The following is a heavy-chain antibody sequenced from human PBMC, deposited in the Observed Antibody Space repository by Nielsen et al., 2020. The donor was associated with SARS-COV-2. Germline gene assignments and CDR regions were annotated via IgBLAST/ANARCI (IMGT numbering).Heavy chain of an antibody. CDR3: ARDFESGYYDY. J-gene: IGHJ4*02. D-gene: IGHD2-15*01. CDR1: GFTFNNFG. Sequence: GESLKISCAVSGFTFNNFGMHWVRQAPGKGLEWVALIWYDGSNEHYTDSVRGRFTISRDNSKNMLYLRMNSLRAEDTAVYYCARDFESGYYDYWGQGTLVTVSS. CDR2: IWYDGSNE. V-gene: IGHV3-33*08.